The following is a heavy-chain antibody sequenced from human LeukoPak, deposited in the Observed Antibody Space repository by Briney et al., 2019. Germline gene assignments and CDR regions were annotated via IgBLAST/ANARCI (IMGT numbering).Heavy chain of an antibody. CDR2: ISSSSSTI. Sequence: GGSLRLSCAASGFTFSSYSMNWVRQAPGKGLEWVSYISSSSSTIYYADSVKGRFTISGDNAKNSLYLQMYSLRAEDTAVYYCAAKGNGYTGIYVFAQWGQGTLVTVSS. CDR1: GFTFSSYS. V-gene: IGHV3-48*01. D-gene: IGHD1-26*01. J-gene: IGHJ4*02. CDR3: AAKGNGYTGIYVFAQ.